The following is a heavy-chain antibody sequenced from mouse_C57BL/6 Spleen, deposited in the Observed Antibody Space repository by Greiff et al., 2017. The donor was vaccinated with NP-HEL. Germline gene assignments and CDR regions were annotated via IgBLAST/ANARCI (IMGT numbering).Heavy chain of an antibody. V-gene: IGHV1-5*01. CDR2: IYPGNSDT. CDR1: GYTFTSYW. J-gene: IGHJ2*01. D-gene: IGHD1-1*01. CDR3: TREDYGSSWGYFDY. Sequence: EVQLMESGTVLARPGASVKMSCKTSGYTFTSYWMHWVKQRPGQGLEWIGAIYPGNSDTSYNQKFKGKAKLTAVTSSSTAYMELSSLTNEDSAVYYYTREDYGSSWGYFDYWGQGTTLTVSS.